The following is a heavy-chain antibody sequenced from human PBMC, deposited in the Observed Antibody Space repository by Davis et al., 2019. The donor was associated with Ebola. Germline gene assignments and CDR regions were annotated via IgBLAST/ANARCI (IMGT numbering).Heavy chain of an antibody. CDR1: GFIVSSNY. Sequence: GESLKISCAASGFIVSSNYMSWVRQAPGKGLEWVSVIYSGGTTNYADSVKGRITISRDNSKNTVYLEITNLRADDTAVYYCARCYNWYPDSWGQGTKVTVSS. CDR2: IYSGGTT. V-gene: IGHV3-53*01. CDR3: ARCYNWYPDS. D-gene: IGHD1-20*01. J-gene: IGHJ4*02.